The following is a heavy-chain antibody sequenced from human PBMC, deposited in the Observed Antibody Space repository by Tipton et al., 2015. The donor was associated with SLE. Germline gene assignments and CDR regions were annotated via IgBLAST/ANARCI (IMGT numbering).Heavy chain of an antibody. D-gene: IGHD2-15*01. Sequence: GEEEKKPGASVKVSCKASGYTFTSYGISWVRQAPGQGLEWMGWISAYNGNTNYAQKLQGRVTMTTDSSTSTAYMELRSLRSDDTAVYYCSRDDSLVVVAATYAFDIWGQGTMVTVSS. CDR3: SRDDSLVVVAATYAFDI. CDR2: ISAYNGNT. V-gene: IGHV1-18*01. J-gene: IGHJ3*02. CDR1: GYTFTSYG.